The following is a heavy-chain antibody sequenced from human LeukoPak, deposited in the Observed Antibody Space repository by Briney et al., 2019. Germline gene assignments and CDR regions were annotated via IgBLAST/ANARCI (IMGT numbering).Heavy chain of an antibody. D-gene: IGHD5-24*01. CDR1: GYTFTSSG. V-gene: IGHV1-18*01. Sequence: ASVKVSCKTSGYTFTSSGINWVRHAPGQGLEWMGWISAYNGNRNYAQKLQGRVTMTTDTSTSTAYMEMRSLRSDDTAVYYCARDRSPRWLPQDYGMDVWGPGTTVTVSS. CDR3: ARDRSPRWLPQDYGMDV. CDR2: ISAYNGNR. J-gene: IGHJ6*02.